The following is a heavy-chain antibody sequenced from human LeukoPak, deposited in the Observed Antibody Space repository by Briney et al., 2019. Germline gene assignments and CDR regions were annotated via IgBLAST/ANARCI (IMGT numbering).Heavy chain of an antibody. CDR2: IYHSGST. CDR1: GGSITNNNW. J-gene: IGHJ4*02. Sequence: SGTLSLTCAVSGGSITNNNWWSWVRQPPGKGLEWIGEIYHSGSTNYNPSLKSRVTISVDTSKNQFSLKLSSVTAADTAVYYCARSSYYYDSSGRENYFDYWGQGTLVTVSS. V-gene: IGHV4-4*02. D-gene: IGHD3-22*01. CDR3: ARSSYYYDSSGRENYFDY.